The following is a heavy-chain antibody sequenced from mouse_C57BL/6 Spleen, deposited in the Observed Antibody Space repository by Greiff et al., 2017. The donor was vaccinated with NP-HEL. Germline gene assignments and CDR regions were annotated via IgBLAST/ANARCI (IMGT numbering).Heavy chain of an antibody. CDR2: INPSTGGT. V-gene: IGHV1-42*01. D-gene: IGHD4-1*01. CDR3: ARSVNWDEDY. CDR1: GCSFTGYY. J-gene: IGHJ2*01. Sequence: VQLQQSGPELVKPGASVKISCKASGCSFTGYYMNWVKQSPEKSLEWIGEINPSTGGTTYNQKFKAKATLTVDKSSSTAYMQLKSLTSEDSAVYYCARSVNWDEDYWGQGTTLTVSS.